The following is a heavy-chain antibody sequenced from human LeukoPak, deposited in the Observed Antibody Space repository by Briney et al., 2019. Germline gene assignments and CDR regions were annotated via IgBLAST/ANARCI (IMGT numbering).Heavy chain of an antibody. D-gene: IGHD3-22*01. Sequence: GSLRLSCAASGFTFSRYWMSWVREAPGKGLGWGANIKEDGSEKYYVDSVKGRSTLSRDNAKNTLHLQMNSLRAEDPAAYYCASNYDSSGFSHFDYWGQGTLVTVSS. CDR1: GFTFSRYW. V-gene: IGHV3-7*03. CDR2: IKEDGSEK. J-gene: IGHJ4*02. CDR3: ASNYDSSGFSHFDY.